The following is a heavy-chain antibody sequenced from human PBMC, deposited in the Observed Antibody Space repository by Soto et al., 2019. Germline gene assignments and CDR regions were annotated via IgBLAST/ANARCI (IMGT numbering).Heavy chain of an antibody. CDR2: ISAYSGYT. J-gene: IGHJ4*02. Sequence: QVQLVQSGAEVKKPGASVKVSCKASGYTFTGYSVGWVRQAPGQGLEWMGWISAYSGYTYYAQRFQDRLTMTTDASTSTAYMELTSLRSDDTAVYYCARPSGSYGDYAWSLKYWGQGTLVTVSS. V-gene: IGHV1-18*01. D-gene: IGHD4-17*01. CDR1: GYTFTGYS. CDR3: ARPSGSYGDYAWSLKY.